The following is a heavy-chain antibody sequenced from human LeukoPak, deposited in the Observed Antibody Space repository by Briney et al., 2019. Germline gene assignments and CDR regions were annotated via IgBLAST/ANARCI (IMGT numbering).Heavy chain of an antibody. CDR1: GGSISSNYY. CDR2: FYYSGNT. Sequence: SETLSLTCSVSGGSISSNYYWGWIRRPPGKGLEWIGSFYYSGNTYYNPSLKSRVTISVDTSKNEFSLKLRSVTAADTAVYYCARTAGIAVAGSRQYFDYWGQGTLVTVSS. D-gene: IGHD6-19*01. V-gene: IGHV4-39*01. J-gene: IGHJ4*02. CDR3: ARTAGIAVAGSRQYFDY.